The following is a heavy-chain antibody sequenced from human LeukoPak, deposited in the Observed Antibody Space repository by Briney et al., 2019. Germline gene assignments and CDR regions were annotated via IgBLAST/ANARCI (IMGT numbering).Heavy chain of an antibody. CDR3: ARGGSYLSAFDI. CDR2: IYSGGST. J-gene: IGHJ3*02. CDR1: GFTVSSNY. D-gene: IGHD1-26*01. Sequence: GGPLRLSCATSGFTVSSNYMSWVRQAPGKGLEWVSIIYSGGSTFYADSVKGRFTISRDNSKNTLYLQMNSLRAEDTAVYYCARGGSYLSAFDIWGQGTMVTVSS. V-gene: IGHV3-53*01.